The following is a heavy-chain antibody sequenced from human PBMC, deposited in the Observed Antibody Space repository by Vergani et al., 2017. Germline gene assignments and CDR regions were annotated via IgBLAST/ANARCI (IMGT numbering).Heavy chain of an antibody. CDR2: INPSGGST. V-gene: IGHV1-46*01. CDR1: GYTFTSYY. Sequence: QVQLVQSGVEVKKPGASVKVSCKASGYTFTSYYMHWVRQAPGQGLEWMGIINPSGGSTSYAQKFQGRVTMTRDTSTSTVYMELSSLRSEDTAVYYCARDRYYDSSGYYYAGDYWGQGTLVTVSS. CDR3: ARDRYYDSSGYYYAGDY. J-gene: IGHJ4*02. D-gene: IGHD3-22*01.